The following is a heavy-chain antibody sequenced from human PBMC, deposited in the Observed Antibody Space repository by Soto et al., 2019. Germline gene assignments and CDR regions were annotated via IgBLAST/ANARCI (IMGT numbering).Heavy chain of an antibody. CDR1: GGTFSKDA. J-gene: IGHJ6*02. Sequence: QVQLVQSGAEVKKPGSSVTVSCKTSGGTFSKDAINWVRQAPGQGLEWMGLLIPVFGSPIYAQKFQGRISITADESKSTAFMGLSSIRSEDKAVYYCTRVLGYTFEPGKARSCAMDVWGQGTTVSVSS. V-gene: IGHV1-69*01. D-gene: IGHD5-18*01. CDR3: TRVLGYTFEPGKARSCAMDV. CDR2: LIPVFGSP.